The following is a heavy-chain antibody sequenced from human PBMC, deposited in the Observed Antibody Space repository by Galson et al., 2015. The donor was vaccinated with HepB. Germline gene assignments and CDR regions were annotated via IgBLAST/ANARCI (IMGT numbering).Heavy chain of an antibody. D-gene: IGHD2-2*01. CDR2: IIPIFGTA. CDR3: ARGHRDIVVVPAAIHAFDI. Sequence: SVKVSCKASGGTFSSYAISWVRQAPGQGLEWMGGIIPIFGTANYAQKFQGRVTITADESTSTAYMELSSLRSEDTAVYYCARGHRDIVVVPAAIHAFDIWGQGTMVTVSS. J-gene: IGHJ3*02. V-gene: IGHV1-69*13. CDR1: GGTFSSYA.